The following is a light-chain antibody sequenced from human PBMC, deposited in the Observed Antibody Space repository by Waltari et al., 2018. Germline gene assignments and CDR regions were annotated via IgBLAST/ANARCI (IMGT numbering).Light chain of an antibody. CDR1: QSVSSN. J-gene: IGKJ2*01. V-gene: IGKV3-15*01. Sequence: EIVMTQSPATLSVSPGERATLSCRASQSVSSNLAWYQQKPGQAPRRLIYGASTRATGIPARFSGSGSGTEFTLTISSLQSEDFAVYYCQQYNNWPFYTFGQGTKLEIK. CDR2: GAS. CDR3: QQYNNWPFYT.